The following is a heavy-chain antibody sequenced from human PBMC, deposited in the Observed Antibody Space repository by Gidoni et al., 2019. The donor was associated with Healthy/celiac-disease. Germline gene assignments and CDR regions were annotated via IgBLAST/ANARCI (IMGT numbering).Heavy chain of an antibody. CDR1: GGSTSSGASS. Sequence: QLPLQESGSGLVKPSQTLSLTCAVSGGSTSSGASSWSWLRQPPGKGLEWIGYIHQSGSTYDNPSLKSRVTRSVDRSKNQFSLKLSSVTAADTAVYYCASYLWGSVVPTGRGGAFDIWGQGTMVTVSS. CDR3: ASYLWGSVVPTGRGGAFDI. D-gene: IGHD2-15*01. V-gene: IGHV4-30-2*01. J-gene: IGHJ3*02. CDR2: IHQSGST.